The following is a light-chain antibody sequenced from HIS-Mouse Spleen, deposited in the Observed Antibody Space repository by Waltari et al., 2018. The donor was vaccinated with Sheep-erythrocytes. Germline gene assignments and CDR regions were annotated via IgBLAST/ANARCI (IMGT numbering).Light chain of an antibody. Sequence: QSALTQPPSASGSPGQSVTISCTGTSSDVGGYNDVSWYQPHPGKAPKLMIYELSKRPSGVPDRFSGSKSGNTASLTVSGLQAEDEADYYCSSYAGSNNWVFGGGTKLTVL. CDR1: SSDVGGYND. CDR3: SSYAGSNNWV. CDR2: ELS. V-gene: IGLV2-8*01. J-gene: IGLJ3*02.